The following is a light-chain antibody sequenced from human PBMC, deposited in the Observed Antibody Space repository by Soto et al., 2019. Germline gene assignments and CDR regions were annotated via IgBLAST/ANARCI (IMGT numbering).Light chain of an antibody. V-gene: IGLV1-44*01. CDR3: AAWDDSRYGVV. Sequence: QPVLTQSPSASGTPGQRVIIACSGSSSKIGSNHVNWYRHLPGAAPKLLIFRNDQRPSGVPDRFSGSKSGTTASLAISGLQSGDEADYYCAAWDDSRYGVVFGGGTKVTVL. CDR1: SSKIGSNH. CDR2: RND. J-gene: IGLJ2*01.